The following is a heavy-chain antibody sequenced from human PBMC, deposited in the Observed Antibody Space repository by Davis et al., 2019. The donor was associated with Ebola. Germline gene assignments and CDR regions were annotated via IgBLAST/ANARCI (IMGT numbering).Heavy chain of an antibody. CDR2: INPNDGRT. Sequence: AASVKVSCNASGYTFTNYYMHWVRQAPGQGLEWMGMINPNDGRTIYAQKFQGRVTVTRDTSTTTVYMDLSSLRSEDTALYYCTTPGGQDSGYDVFDNWGQGTMVTVSS. V-gene: IGHV1-46*03. CDR3: TTPGGQDSGYDVFDN. CDR1: GYTFTNYY. D-gene: IGHD5-12*01. J-gene: IGHJ3*02.